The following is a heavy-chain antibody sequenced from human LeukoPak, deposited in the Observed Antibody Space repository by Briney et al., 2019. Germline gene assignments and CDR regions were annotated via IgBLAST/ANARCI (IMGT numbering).Heavy chain of an antibody. CDR2: IKEDGSEK. D-gene: IGHD3-22*01. CDR3: ARAPVGYDSSGYRHFDY. CDR1: GFSFSSHW. V-gene: IGHV3-7*01. J-gene: IGHJ4*02. Sequence: GGSLRLSCGASGFSFSSHWMSWVRQAPGKGLEWGANIKEDGSEKNYVDSVKGRFTVSRDNAKNSLYLQMNSLRVGGTAVYYCARAPVGYDSSGYRHFDYWGQGTLVTVSS.